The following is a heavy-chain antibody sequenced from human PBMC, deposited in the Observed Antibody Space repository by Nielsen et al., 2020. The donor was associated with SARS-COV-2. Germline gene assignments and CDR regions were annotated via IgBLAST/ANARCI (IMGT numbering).Heavy chain of an antibody. Sequence: GESLKISCKASGYSFPSYWIGWVRQMPGKGLEWMGIIYPGDSETRYSPSFQGQVTISADWSITTAYLQWSRLKASDTAIYYCASVVMVRGIKQPDTFDIWGKGTTVTVSS. V-gene: IGHV5-51*01. CDR1: GYSFPSYW. D-gene: IGHD3-10*01. J-gene: IGHJ6*04. CDR3: ASVVMVRGIKQPDTFDI. CDR2: IYPGDSET.